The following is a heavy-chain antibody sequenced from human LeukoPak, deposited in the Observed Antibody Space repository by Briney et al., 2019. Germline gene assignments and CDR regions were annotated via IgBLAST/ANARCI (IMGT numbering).Heavy chain of an antibody. CDR3: ASTPYFDGSDWSAYEYFHH. Sequence: KSSETLSLTCTVSGGSISSYYWNWIRQPPAKGLEWIGYIYYSGTTNYNPSLKSRVSMSVDTSKNQFSLKLSSVTAADTAVYYCASTPYFDGSDWSAYEYFHHWGQGTLVTASS. CDR1: GGSISSYY. CDR2: IYYSGTT. V-gene: IGHV4-59*12. D-gene: IGHD3-22*01. J-gene: IGHJ1*01.